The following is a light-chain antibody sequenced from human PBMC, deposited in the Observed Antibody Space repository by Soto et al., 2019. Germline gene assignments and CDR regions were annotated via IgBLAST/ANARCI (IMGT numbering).Light chain of an antibody. CDR3: QCYDGNLSGLWV. CDR1: STNIGTGYD. V-gene: IGLV1-40*01. CDR2: GNG. J-gene: IGLJ3*02. Sequence: QSVLTQPPSVSGAPGQRVTISCTGSSTNIGTGYDVNWYQQLPGKAPKLLIYGNGNRPSGVPDRFSASKSGTSASLDITGLEAEDEGDYYCQCYDGNLSGLWVFGGGTKLTVL.